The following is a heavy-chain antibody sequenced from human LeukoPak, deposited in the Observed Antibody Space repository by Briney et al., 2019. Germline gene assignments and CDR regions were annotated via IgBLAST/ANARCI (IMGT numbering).Heavy chain of an antibody. Sequence: GGSLRLSCAASGFTVSSNYMSWVRQAPGKGLEWVSVIYSGGSTYYADSVKGRFTISRDNSKNTLYLQMNSLRAEDTAVYYCAKLIVVPAAPFDYWGQGTLVTVSS. J-gene: IGHJ4*02. CDR1: GFTVSSNY. V-gene: IGHV3-66*04. CDR2: IYSGGST. D-gene: IGHD2-2*01. CDR3: AKLIVVPAAPFDY.